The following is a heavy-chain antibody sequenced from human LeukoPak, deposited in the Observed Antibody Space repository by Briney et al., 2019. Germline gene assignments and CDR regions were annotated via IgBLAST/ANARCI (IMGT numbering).Heavy chain of an antibody. Sequence: SETLSLTCTVSGGSVSSGSYYWSWIRQTPGKGLEWIGYIYYTGSTNYNPSLKSRVTISVDTSKNRFSLKLSSVTAADTAVYYCARGSGSYRYYYGMDVWGQGTTVTVSS. V-gene: IGHV4-61*01. J-gene: IGHJ6*02. D-gene: IGHD1-26*01. CDR2: IYYTGST. CDR1: GGSVSSGSYY. CDR3: ARGSGSYRYYYGMDV.